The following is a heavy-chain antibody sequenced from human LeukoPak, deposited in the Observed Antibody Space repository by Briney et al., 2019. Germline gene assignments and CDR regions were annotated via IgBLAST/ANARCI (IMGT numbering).Heavy chain of an antibody. D-gene: IGHD1-7*01. CDR3: ARVTGTRGVFDY. J-gene: IGHJ4*02. CDR1: GGSISSSSYY. CDR2: IYYSGST. Sequence: SETLSLTCTVSGGSISSSSYYWGWIRQPPGKGLEWIGSIYYSGSTYYNPSLKSRVTISVDTSKNQFSLKLSSVTAADTAVYYCARVTGTRGVFDYWGQGTLVPVSS. V-gene: IGHV4-39*07.